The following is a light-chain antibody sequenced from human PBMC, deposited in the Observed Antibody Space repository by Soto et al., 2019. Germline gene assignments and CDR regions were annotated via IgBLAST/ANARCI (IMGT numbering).Light chain of an antibody. V-gene: IGLV2-14*01. CDR3: TSYTSDNRNYV. CDR1: SSDVGAYTS. Sequence: QSVLTQPASVSGSPGQSITISCTGTSSDVGAYTSVSWYQQHPGKAPKLMIYEVSNRPSGVSNRFSGSKSANTAYLTISGLQADDEAHYYCTSYTSDNRNYVFGTGTKVTVL. J-gene: IGLJ1*01. CDR2: EVS.